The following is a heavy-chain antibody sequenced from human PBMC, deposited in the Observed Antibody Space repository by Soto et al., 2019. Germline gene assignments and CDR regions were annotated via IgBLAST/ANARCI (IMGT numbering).Heavy chain of an antibody. V-gene: IGHV1-3*01. CDR3: ARERRIRYCSGGSCYYYYYYYMDV. D-gene: IGHD2-15*01. Sequence: QVQLVQSGAEVKKPGASVKVSCKASGYTFTSYAMHWVRQAPGQRLEWMGWINAGNGNTKYSQKFQGRVTITRDTSASTAYMELSSLRSEDTAVYYCARERRIRYCSGGSCYYYYYYYMDVWGKGTTVTVSS. CDR2: INAGNGNT. CDR1: GYTFTSYA. J-gene: IGHJ6*03.